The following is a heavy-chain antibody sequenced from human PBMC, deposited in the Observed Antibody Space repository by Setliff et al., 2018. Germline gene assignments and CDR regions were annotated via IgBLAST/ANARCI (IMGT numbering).Heavy chain of an antibody. CDR2: ISNSGGST. D-gene: IGHD1-20*01. J-gene: IGHJ4*02. CDR3: ARARSFNWIDIDY. Sequence: GGSLRLSCAASGFTFSSYAMSWVRQAPGKGLEWVSSISNSGGSTFYADSVKGRFTISRDNSKNTLYVQMNSLRAEDTAVYYCARARSFNWIDIDYWGPGTLVTVSS. CDR1: GFTFSSYA. V-gene: IGHV3-23*01.